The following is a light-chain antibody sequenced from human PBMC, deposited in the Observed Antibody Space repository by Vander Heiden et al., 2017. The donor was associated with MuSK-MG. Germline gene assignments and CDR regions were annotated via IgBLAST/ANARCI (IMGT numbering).Light chain of an antibody. V-gene: IGKV1-5*03. Sequence: DTQMPQSPSSLSAAVGTRVTITCRASQHIVSWLAWYHQKPAKAPNLLIYKASSLQSGVPSRFSGSGSDTEFTLTISSLQPDDFATYYCQQYNSYSSFTFGQGTKLXIK. CDR3: QQYNSYSSFT. J-gene: IGKJ2*01. CDR1: QHIVSW. CDR2: KAS.